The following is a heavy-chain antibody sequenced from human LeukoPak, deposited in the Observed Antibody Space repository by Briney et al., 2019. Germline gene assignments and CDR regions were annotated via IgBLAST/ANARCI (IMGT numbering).Heavy chain of an antibody. J-gene: IGHJ5*02. CDR1: GFTFSRST. Sequence: GGSLRLSCAASGFTFSRSTMAWVRQAPGKGLEWVANIKQDGSEKYYVDSVKGRFTISRDNAKNSLYLQMNSLRAEDTAVYYCASCIAVADNWFDPWGQGTLVTVSS. CDR3: ASCIAVADNWFDP. V-gene: IGHV3-7*01. CDR2: IKQDGSEK. D-gene: IGHD6-19*01.